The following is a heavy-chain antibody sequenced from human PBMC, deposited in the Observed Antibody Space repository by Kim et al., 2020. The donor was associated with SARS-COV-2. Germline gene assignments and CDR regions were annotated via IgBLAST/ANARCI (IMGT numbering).Heavy chain of an antibody. V-gene: IGHV4-34*01. J-gene: IGHJ4*02. D-gene: IGHD6-19*01. CDR1: GGSFSGYY. Sequence: SETLSLTCAVYGGSFSGYYWSWIRQPPGKGLEWIGEINHSGSTNYNPSLKSRVTISVDTSKNPFSLKLSSVPAADTAVYYCARGPYSSGWYRRFDYWGQG. CDR3: ARGPYSSGWYRRFDY. CDR2: INHSGST.